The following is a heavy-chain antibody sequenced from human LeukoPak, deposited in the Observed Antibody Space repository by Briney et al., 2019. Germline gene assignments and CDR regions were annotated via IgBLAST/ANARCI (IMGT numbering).Heavy chain of an antibody. CDR1: GYTFTSYF. V-gene: IGHV1-46*01. CDR2: INPGGGST. Sequence: ASVKGSLKASGYTFTSYFMHWVRQAPCQGVEWMGIINPGGGSTTYAQKFQGRRTMTRDTSTSTFYMELSSLGSEDTAVYYCARAPQTVDVFDPWGQGTLVTVSS. CDR3: ARAPQTVDVFDP. J-gene: IGHJ5*02. D-gene: IGHD6-19*01.